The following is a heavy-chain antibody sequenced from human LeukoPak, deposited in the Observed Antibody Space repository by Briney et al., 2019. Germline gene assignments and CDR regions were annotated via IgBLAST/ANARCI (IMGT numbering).Heavy chain of an antibody. Sequence: SETLSLTCTVSGGSVSSGSYYWTWIRQPPGEVLEWIGYIYYSGSTNYNPSLKSRVTMSVDTSKNQFSLKLSFVTAADTAVYYCARRSVGGGERFDYWGQGILVTVSS. D-gene: IGHD3-16*01. J-gene: IGHJ4*02. CDR1: GGSVSSGSYY. CDR3: ARRSVGGGERFDY. CDR2: IYYSGST. V-gene: IGHV4-61*01.